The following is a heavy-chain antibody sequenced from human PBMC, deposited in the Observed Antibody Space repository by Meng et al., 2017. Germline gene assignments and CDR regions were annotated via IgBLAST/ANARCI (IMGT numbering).Heavy chain of an antibody. Sequence: GESLKISCAASGFTFDDYAMHWVRQAPGKGLEWVSLISWDGGSTYYADSVKGRFTISRDNSKNSLYLQMNSLRAEDTALYYCATNIGIVGATSYYYYGMDVWGQGPTVTVSS. J-gene: IGHJ6*02. D-gene: IGHD1-26*01. CDR1: GFTFDDYA. CDR3: ATNIGIVGATSYYYYGMDV. CDR2: ISWDGGST. V-gene: IGHV3-43D*03.